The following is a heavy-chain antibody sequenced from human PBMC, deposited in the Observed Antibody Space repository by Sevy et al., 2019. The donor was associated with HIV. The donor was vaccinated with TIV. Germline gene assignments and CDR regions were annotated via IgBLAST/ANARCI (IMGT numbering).Heavy chain of an antibody. Sequence: GGSLRLSCVASGFTFSDPWMSWVRQPPGKGLEWVSTIYSGGNTYYADSVRGRFTMSRDNSKNTLDLQMNSLRAEDTAVYYCARGRTYYESGGFYPYYFDIWGQGTLVTVSS. CDR2: IYSGGNT. J-gene: IGHJ4*02. D-gene: IGHD3-22*01. CDR1: GFTFSDPW. CDR3: ARGRTYYESGGFYPYYFDI. V-gene: IGHV3-53*01.